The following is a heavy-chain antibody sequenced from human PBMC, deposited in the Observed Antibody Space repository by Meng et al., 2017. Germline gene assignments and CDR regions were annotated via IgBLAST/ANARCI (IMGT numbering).Heavy chain of an antibody. Sequence: SVKVSCKASGGTFSSYAISWVRQAPGQGLEWMGGIIPIFGTANYAQKFQGRVTITADKSTSTAYMELSSLRSEDTAVYYCARDDGYYYDSSGHGDYYYGMDVWGQGTTVTVS. CDR3: ARDDGYYYDSSGHGDYYYGMDV. D-gene: IGHD3-22*01. V-gene: IGHV1-69*06. J-gene: IGHJ6*02. CDR1: GGTFSSYA. CDR2: IIPIFGTA.